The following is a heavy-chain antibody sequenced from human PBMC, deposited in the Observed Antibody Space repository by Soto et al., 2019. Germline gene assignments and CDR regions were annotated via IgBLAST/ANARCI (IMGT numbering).Heavy chain of an antibody. J-gene: IGHJ5*02. Sequence: PSETLSLTCADYGGSFSGYYRSWIRQPPVKGLEWSGEINHSGSTNYNPSLKSRVTISVDTSKNQFSLKLSSVTAADTAVYYCARGRNYDDVWSGYRNWFDPWGQGTLVTVSS. CDR1: GGSFSGYY. D-gene: IGHD3-3*01. CDR3: ARGRNYDDVWSGYRNWFDP. V-gene: IGHV4-34*01. CDR2: INHSGST.